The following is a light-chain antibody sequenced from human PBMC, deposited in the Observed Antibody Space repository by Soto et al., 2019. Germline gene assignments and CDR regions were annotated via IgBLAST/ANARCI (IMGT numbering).Light chain of an antibody. CDR1: QTVSSS. CDR3: QQYGSSPRT. V-gene: IGKV3-11*01. Sequence: EIVLTQSPATLSLSPGERATLSCRASQTVSSSLAWYQQKPGQAPRLLIYEASNRATGIPARFSGSGSGADLTLTISSLEPEDFAVYCCQQYGSSPRTFGQGTKVDIK. CDR2: EAS. J-gene: IGKJ1*01.